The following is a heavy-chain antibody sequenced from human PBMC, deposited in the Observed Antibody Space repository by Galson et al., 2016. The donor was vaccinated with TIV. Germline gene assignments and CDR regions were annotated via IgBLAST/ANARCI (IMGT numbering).Heavy chain of an antibody. CDR3: AKEETRGGRLYQYHGTDV. V-gene: IGHV3-30*18. J-gene: IGHJ6*02. Sequence: SLRLSCAASGASAFTFNTYGVHWVRQAPGKGLEWVAVISYDGSNKYLGDSVKGRFTISRDNSENTVYLQMTSLTREDPAVYFCAKEETRGGRLYQYHGTDVWGQGTTVTVSS. D-gene: IGHD1-26*01. CDR1: GASAFTFNTYG. CDR2: ISYDGSNK.